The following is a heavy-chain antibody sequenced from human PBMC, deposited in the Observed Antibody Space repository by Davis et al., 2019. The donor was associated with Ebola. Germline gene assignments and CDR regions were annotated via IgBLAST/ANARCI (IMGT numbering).Heavy chain of an antibody. CDR3: AKDTRSDSSGWYSYFDY. J-gene: IGHJ4*02. CDR2: ISGSGNFA. CDR1: GFTFSDYY. D-gene: IGHD6-19*01. Sequence: GESLKISCAASGFTFSDYYMTWIRQAPGKGLEWVSYISGSGNFANYADSVKGRFTISRDNAKNSLYLQMNSLRAEDTALYYCAKDTRSDSSGWYSYFDYWGQGTLVTVSS. V-gene: IGHV3-11*05.